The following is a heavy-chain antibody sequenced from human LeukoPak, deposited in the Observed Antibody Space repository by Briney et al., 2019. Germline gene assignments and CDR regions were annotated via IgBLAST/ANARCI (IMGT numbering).Heavy chain of an antibody. V-gene: IGHV3-30*03. CDR2: ISYDGSNK. CDR1: GFTFSSYG. Sequence: GGSPRLSCAASGFTFSSYGMHWVRQAPGKGLEWVAVISYDGSNKYYADSVKGRFTISRDNSKNTLYLQMNSLRAEDTAVYYCARDVPFNYWGQGTLVTVSS. CDR3: ARDVPFNY. J-gene: IGHJ4*02.